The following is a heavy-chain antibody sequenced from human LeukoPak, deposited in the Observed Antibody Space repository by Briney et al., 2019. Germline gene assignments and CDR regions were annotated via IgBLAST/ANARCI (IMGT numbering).Heavy chain of an antibody. CDR3: ARSSSWYRVPSDY. CDR2: ISYDGSNK. D-gene: IGHD6-13*01. CDR1: GFTVSSNY. J-gene: IGHJ4*02. Sequence: GGSLRLSCAVSGFTVSSNYMSWVRQAPGKGLEWVAVISYDGSNKYYADSVKGRFTISRDNSKNTLYLQMNSLRAEDTAVYYCARSSSWYRVPSDYWGQGTLVTVSS. V-gene: IGHV3-30*19.